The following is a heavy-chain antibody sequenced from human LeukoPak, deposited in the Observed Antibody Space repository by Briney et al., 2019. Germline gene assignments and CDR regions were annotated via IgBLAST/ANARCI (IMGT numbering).Heavy chain of an antibody. Sequence: PSQTLSLTCTVSGDSISSGNYYWSWIRQPAGKGLEWIGRIYASGSTNYNPSLKSRVTISVDTSKNQFSLKLSSVTAADTAVYYCAREGSRYSGSYWSDYWGQGTLVTVSS. J-gene: IGHJ4*02. V-gene: IGHV4-61*02. CDR1: GDSISSGNYY. D-gene: IGHD1-26*01. CDR3: AREGSRYSGSYWSDY. CDR2: IYASGST.